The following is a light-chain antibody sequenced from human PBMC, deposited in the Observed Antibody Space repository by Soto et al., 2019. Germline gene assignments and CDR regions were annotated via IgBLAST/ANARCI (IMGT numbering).Light chain of an antibody. CDR1: QGIGTF. CDR3: LQHAGYPFT. V-gene: IGKV1-17*03. J-gene: IGKJ4*01. Sequence: DIQMTQSPSAMSASVGDRVTITCRASQGIGTFLTWFQQKPGRVPKRLIYGTSSLQNGVPARFSGTGSGTEFTLTINSLQPEDVATSYCLQHAGYPFTFGGGTRVEVK. CDR2: GTS.